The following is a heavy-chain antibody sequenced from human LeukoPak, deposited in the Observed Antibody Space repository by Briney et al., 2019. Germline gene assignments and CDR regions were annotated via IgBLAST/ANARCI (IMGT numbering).Heavy chain of an antibody. CDR2: TYYRSKWYN. J-gene: IGHJ4*02. V-gene: IGHV6-1*01. D-gene: IGHD1-1*01. CDR3: ARATGNYYSFDH. Sequence: SQTLSLTCAISGDSVSSNSAAGNWIRQSPSRGLEWLGRTYYRSKWYNDYAVSVRSRITINPDTSKNQLSLQLNSVTPEDTAVYYCARATGNYYSFDHWGQGTLATVSS. CDR1: GDSVSSNSAA.